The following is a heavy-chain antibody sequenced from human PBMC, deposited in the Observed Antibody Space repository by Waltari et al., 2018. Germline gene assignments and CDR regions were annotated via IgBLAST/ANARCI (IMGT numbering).Heavy chain of an antibody. Sequence: QVQLVQSGAEVKKPGSSVKVSCKASGGTFSSYAISRLRQAPGQGLRWMGGIIPIFGTANYAQKFQGRVTITADESTSTAYMELSSLRSEDTAVYYCARDPITIFGVVNPYYYYGMDVWGQGTTVTVSS. D-gene: IGHD3-3*01. CDR2: IIPIFGTA. CDR1: GGTFSSYA. CDR3: ARDPITIFGVVNPYYYYGMDV. J-gene: IGHJ6*02. V-gene: IGHV1-69*01.